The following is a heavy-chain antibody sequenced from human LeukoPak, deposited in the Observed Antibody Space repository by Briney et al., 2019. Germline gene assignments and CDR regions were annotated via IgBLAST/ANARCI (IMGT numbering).Heavy chain of an antibody. CDR3: ARGKGIYCGSACSALDY. CDR1: GFTFNTYA. D-gene: IGHD2-21*02. Sequence: PGGSLRLSCAASGFTFNTYAMHWVREAPGKGLEYVSAISTDGASTCYANSVKDRFSISRDNSKNTLYLQMGSLRAEDMAVYYCARGKGIYCGSACSALDYWGQGTLVTVSS. V-gene: IGHV3-64*01. J-gene: IGHJ4*02. CDR2: ISTDGAST.